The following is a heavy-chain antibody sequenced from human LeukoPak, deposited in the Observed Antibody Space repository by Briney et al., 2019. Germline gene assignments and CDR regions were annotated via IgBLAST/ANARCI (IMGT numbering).Heavy chain of an antibody. D-gene: IGHD3-16*01. CDR2: ILDSGYST. CDR3: AKLGGHPLHNYYVGV. CDR1: GYTFSSYA. Sequence: GGSLRLSCAASGYTFSSYAMSWVRQAPGKGLEWVSGILDSGYSTYYANSVKGRFTISRDNSNNTLYLQMNSLRAEDTAVYYCAKLGGHPLHNYYVGVWGKGTTVAVSS. V-gene: IGHV3-23*01. J-gene: IGHJ6*03.